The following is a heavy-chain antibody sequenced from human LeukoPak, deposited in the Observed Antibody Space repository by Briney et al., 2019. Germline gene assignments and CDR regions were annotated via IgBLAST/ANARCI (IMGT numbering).Heavy chain of an antibody. V-gene: IGHV3-53*01. CDR2: IYSGGSI. CDR1: GFTVSSNY. Sequence: GGSLRLSCAASGFTVSSNYMSWVRRAPGKGLEWVSVIYSGGSIYYADSVKGRFTISRDNSRNTLYLQMNSLRAEDTAVYYCARDAYRDRYFDYWGQGTLVTVSS. D-gene: IGHD4-11*01. J-gene: IGHJ4*02. CDR3: ARDAYRDRYFDY.